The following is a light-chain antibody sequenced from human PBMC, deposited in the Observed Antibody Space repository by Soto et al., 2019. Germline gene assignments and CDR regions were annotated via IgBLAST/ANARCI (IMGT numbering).Light chain of an antibody. CDR3: CSYAGSYNWV. J-gene: IGLJ3*02. CDR2: EVT. CDR1: SSDVGVYNY. Sequence: QSALTQPASVSGSPGQSITISCTGTSSDVGVYNYVSWYQHHPGKAPKLMIYEVTNRPSGVSNRFSGSKSGNTASLTISGLQAEDESDYYCCSYAGSYNWVFGGGTKLTVL. V-gene: IGLV2-14*01.